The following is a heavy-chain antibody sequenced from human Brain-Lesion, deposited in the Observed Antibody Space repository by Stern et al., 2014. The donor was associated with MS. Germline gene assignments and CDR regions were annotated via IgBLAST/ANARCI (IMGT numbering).Heavy chain of an antibody. V-gene: IGHV4-61*02. CDR2: IFNSGST. J-gene: IGHJ6*02. CDR3: ARGRVVPGFQYYATDV. D-gene: IGHD2-2*01. Sequence: VHLVESGPGLVKPSQTLSLSCTVSGGSISSGGYYWSWIRQPAGKGLEWIGRIFNSGSTSYTPSLKGRFTISIDTSKTQFSLRLNSMTAADTAVYYCARGRVVPGFQYYATDVWGQGTTVIVSS. CDR1: GGSISSGGYY.